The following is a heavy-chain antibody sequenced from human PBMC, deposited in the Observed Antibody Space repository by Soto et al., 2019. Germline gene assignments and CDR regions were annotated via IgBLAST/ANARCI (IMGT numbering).Heavy chain of an antibody. D-gene: IGHD3-10*01. Sequence: ASVKVSCKVSGYTLTELSMHWVRQAPGKGLEWMGGFDPEDGETIYAQKFQGRVTMTEDTSTDTAYMELSSLRSEDTAVYYCATVGGNGNYGSGSYYFDYWGQGTLVTVSS. J-gene: IGHJ4*02. V-gene: IGHV1-24*01. CDR3: ATVGGNGNYGSGSYYFDY. CDR2: FDPEDGET. CDR1: GYTLTELS.